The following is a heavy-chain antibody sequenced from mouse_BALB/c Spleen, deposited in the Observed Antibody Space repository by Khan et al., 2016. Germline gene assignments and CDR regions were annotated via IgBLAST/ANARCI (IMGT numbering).Heavy chain of an antibody. J-gene: IGHJ3*01. CDR2: IDPANDNT. CDR1: GFNIKDTY. CDR3: ARSYYDSWFVY. D-gene: IGHD2-4*01. V-gene: IGHV14-3*02. Sequence: VQLKQSGAELVKPGASVKLSCTASGFNIKDTYMHWMIQRPEQGLEWIGRIDPANDNTKYDPKFQGKATITADTSSNTAYLQLSSLTSEDTAVYYCARSYYDSWFVYWGQGTLVTVS.